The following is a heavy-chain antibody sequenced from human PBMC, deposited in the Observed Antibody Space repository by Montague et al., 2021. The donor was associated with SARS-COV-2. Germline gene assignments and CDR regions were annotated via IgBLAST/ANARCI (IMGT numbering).Heavy chain of an antibody. CDR2: INLDGSRT. Sequence: SLRLSCAASGLTFSSSWMHWVRQAPGKGLVWVSLINLDGSRTDYADSVKGRFTISRDNAKNTLYLQMNSLRAEDTAVYYCEAFGGGTPYWGQGTLVTVSS. CDR1: GLTFSSSW. D-gene: IGHD3-10*01. CDR3: EAFGGGTPY. J-gene: IGHJ4*02. V-gene: IGHV3-74*01.